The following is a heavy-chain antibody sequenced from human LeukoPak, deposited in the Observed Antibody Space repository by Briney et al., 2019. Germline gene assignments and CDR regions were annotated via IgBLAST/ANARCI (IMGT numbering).Heavy chain of an antibody. J-gene: IGHJ1*01. Sequence: SVKVSCKASGGTFSSYAISWVRQAPGQGLEWMGGIIPIFGTANYAQKFQGRVTITADESTSTAYMELSSLRSEDTAVYYCAGGFWSGYSPSTEYFQHWGQGTLVTVSS. V-gene: IGHV1-69*13. CDR3: AGGFWSGYSPSTEYFQH. CDR2: IIPIFGTA. D-gene: IGHD3-3*01. CDR1: GGTFSSYA.